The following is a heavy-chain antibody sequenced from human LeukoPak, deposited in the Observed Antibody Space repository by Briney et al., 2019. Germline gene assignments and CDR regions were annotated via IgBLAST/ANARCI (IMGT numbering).Heavy chain of an antibody. Sequence: GGSLRLSCTASGFTFGDYAMSWVRQAPGKGLEWVGFIRSKAYGGTTEYAASVKGRFTISRDDSKSIAYLQMNSLKTEDTAVYYCTRDLDWGRYFDYWGQGTLVTVSS. V-gene: IGHV3-49*04. CDR1: GFTFGDYA. J-gene: IGHJ4*02. CDR2: IRSKAYGGTT. CDR3: TRDLDWGRYFDY. D-gene: IGHD7-27*01.